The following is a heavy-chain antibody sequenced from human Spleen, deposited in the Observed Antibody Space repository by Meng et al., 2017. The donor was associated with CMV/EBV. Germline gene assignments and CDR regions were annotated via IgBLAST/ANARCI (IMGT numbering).Heavy chain of an antibody. D-gene: IGHD3-22*01. CDR1: GFNFGTFS. CDR3: ARDHDVMYYYDSSGHYP. Sequence: GESLKISCAASGFNFGTFSMNWVRQAPGRGPEWVSSITSYGNYIYYAGSVKGRFTISRDNAKNSLYLQMNSLRAEDTAVYYCARDHDVMYYYDSSGHYPWGQGTLVTVSS. J-gene: IGHJ5*02. CDR2: ITSYGNYI. V-gene: IGHV3-21*01.